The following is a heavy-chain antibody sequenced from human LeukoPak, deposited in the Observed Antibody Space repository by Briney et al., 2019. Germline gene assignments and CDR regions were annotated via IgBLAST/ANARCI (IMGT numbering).Heavy chain of an antibody. CDR1: GGAISSGDYY. CDR2: IYYSGST. CDR3: ARVELWPYYDSSGYIDY. D-gene: IGHD3-22*01. V-gene: IGHV4-30-4*08. Sequence: SETLSLTCTVSGGAISSGDYYWSWIRQPPGKGLEWIGYIYYSGSTYYNPSLKSRVTISVDTSKNQFSLKLSSVTAADTAVYYCARVELWPYYDSSGYIDYWGQGTLVTVSS. J-gene: IGHJ4*02.